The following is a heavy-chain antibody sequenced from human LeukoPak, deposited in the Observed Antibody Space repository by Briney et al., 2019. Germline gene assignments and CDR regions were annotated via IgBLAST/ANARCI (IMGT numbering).Heavy chain of an antibody. CDR1: GFTFSSYE. CDR2: ISSSGSTI. Sequence: GGSLRLSCAAYGFTFSSYEMNWVRQAPGKGLEWVSYISSSGSTIYYADSVKGRFTISRDNSKNTLYLQMNSLRAEDTAVYYCARDRHYGSGSYYDYWGQGTLVTVSS. CDR3: ARDRHYGSGSYYDY. D-gene: IGHD3-10*01. V-gene: IGHV3-48*03. J-gene: IGHJ4*02.